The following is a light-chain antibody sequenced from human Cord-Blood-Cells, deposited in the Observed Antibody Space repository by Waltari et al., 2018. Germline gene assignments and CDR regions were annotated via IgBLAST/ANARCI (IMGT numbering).Light chain of an antibody. CDR3: QQYNNWPPYT. Sequence: EIVMTQSPATLSVSPGERATLSCRASQSVSSNLAWYQQKPGQAPRLLISGASTSATGIPARFSGSGSGTEFTLTISSLQSEDVAVDYCQQYNNWPPYTFGQGTKLEIK. V-gene: IGKV3-15*01. CDR2: GAS. J-gene: IGKJ2*01. CDR1: QSVSSN.